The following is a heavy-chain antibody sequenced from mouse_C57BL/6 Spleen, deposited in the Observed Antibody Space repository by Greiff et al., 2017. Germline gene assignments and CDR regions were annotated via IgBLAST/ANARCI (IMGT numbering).Heavy chain of an antibody. V-gene: IGHV3-1*01. CDR2: ISYSGST. CDR3: ARGGVYYAMDY. J-gene: IGHJ4*01. CDR1: GYSIPSGYD. Sequence: EVKLEESGPGMVKPSQSLSLTCTVTGYSIPSGYDWHWIRPFPGNKLEWMGYISYSGSTNYNPSLKSRISITPDTSKNHFCLKLNSVTTEDTATYYWARGGVYYAMDYWGQGTSVTVSS.